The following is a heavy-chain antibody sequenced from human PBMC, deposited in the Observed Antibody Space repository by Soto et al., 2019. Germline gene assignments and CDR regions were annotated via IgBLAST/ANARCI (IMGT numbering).Heavy chain of an antibody. V-gene: IGHV4-31*03. Sequence: QVQLQESGPGLVKPSQTLSLTCTVSGGSISSGGYYWSWIRQHPGKGLAWIGYIYYSGSTYYNPSLKSRVTISVDPSKNQFSLKLSSVPAADTAVYYCARGRISSGWQGNYYYYGMDVWGQGTTVTVSS. J-gene: IGHJ6*02. D-gene: IGHD6-19*01. CDR1: GGSISSGGYY. CDR2: IYYSGST. CDR3: ARGRISSGWQGNYYYYGMDV.